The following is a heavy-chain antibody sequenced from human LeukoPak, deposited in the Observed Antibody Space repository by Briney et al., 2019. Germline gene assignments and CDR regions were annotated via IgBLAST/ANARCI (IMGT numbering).Heavy chain of an antibody. D-gene: IGHD2-21*01. CDR3: SGCGRARCPLESIDF. CDR1: GFTFSDSA. Sequence: PGGPLRLSCAASGFTFSDSAVHWARQASGKGLEWVGRIRSKANSYATAYTASVKGRFTISRDDSKDTAYLQMNSLKMEDTAVYYCSGCGRARCPLESIDFWGQGILVTVSS. J-gene: IGHJ4*02. V-gene: IGHV3-73*01. CDR2: IRSKANSYAT.